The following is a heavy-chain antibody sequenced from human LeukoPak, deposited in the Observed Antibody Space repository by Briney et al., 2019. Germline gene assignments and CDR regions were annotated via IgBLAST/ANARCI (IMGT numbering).Heavy chain of an antibody. CDR1: GFTFSSYW. CDR2: ISYDGSNK. D-gene: IGHD3-22*01. V-gene: IGHV3-30*19. J-gene: IGHJ4*02. Sequence: PGGSLRLSCAASGFTFSSYWMSWVRQAPGKGLEWVAVISYDGSNKYYADSVKGRFTISRDNSKNTLYLQMNSLRAEDTAVYYCARDHYDSSGYYLALSNYFDYWGQGTLVTVSS. CDR3: ARDHYDSSGYYLALSNYFDY.